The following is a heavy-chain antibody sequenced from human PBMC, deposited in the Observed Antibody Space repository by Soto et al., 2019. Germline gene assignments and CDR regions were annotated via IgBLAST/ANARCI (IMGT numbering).Heavy chain of an antibody. V-gene: IGHV3-33*08. CDR3: ARGGTLYWYFDL. CDR2: IWYDGSNK. J-gene: IGHJ2*01. Sequence: PGGSLRLSCAASGFTFSSYGMHWVRQAPGKGLEWVAVIWYDGSNKYYADSVKGRFTISRDNSKNTLYLQMNSLRAEDTAVYYWARGGTLYWYFDLWGGGTLVTVPS. CDR1: GFTFSSYG. D-gene: IGHD1-26*01.